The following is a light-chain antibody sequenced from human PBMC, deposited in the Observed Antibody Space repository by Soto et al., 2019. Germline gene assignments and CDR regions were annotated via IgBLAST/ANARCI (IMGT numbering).Light chain of an antibody. Sequence: DIQMTQSPSSLSASVGDRVTIACRASETISRYLNWYQQKPGKAPKLLIYAASSLQSGVPSRFSGSGSGTDFTLTISSLQPEDFATYYCQQAYSTPFTFGPGTKVDIK. V-gene: IGKV1-39*01. CDR2: AAS. CDR1: ETISRY. J-gene: IGKJ3*01. CDR3: QQAYSTPFT.